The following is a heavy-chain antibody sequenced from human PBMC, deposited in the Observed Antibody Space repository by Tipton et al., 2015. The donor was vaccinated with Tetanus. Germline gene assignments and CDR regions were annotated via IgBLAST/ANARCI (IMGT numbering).Heavy chain of an antibody. Sequence: QLVQSGPEVKKPGSSVKVSCKASGGTFNTYVINWVRQAPGEGLEWMGGIVTILGAPNYAQKFQGGVTITAESSTSSVYMELRGLRSEDTAVYYCARDLYHYDSRGYHRRYYLDSWGQGTLVTVSS. J-gene: IGHJ4*02. CDR1: GGTFNTYV. V-gene: IGHV1-69*06. CDR2: IVTILGAP. D-gene: IGHD3-22*01. CDR3: ARDLYHYDSRGYHRRYYLDS.